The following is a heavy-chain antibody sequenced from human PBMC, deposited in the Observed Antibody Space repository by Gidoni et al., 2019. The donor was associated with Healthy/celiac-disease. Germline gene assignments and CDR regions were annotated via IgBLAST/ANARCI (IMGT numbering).Heavy chain of an antibody. J-gene: IGHJ6*02. CDR3: TRASSLDFWSRDGMDV. V-gene: IGHV3-49*03. Sequence: EVQLVESGGGLVQQGRSLRLSCTAAGFTFGDYAMSWFRQAPGKGLEWVGFIRSKAYGGTTEYAASVKGRFTISRDDSKSIAYLQMNSLKTEDTAVYYCTRASSLDFWSRDGMDVWGQGTTVTVSS. CDR2: IRSKAYGGTT. CDR1: GFTFGDYA. D-gene: IGHD3-3*01.